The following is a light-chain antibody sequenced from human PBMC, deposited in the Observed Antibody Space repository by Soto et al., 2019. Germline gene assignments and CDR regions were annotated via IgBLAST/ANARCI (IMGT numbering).Light chain of an antibody. V-gene: IGKV1-39*01. J-gene: IGKJ2*02. Sequence: DIQMTQSPSSLSASVGDRVTITCRASQYISSYLNWYQQKPGKVPKLLIYGASTLQSGVPSRISGSGSGTGFTLTISGLRPDDLATYYCQHSYITPRTFGQGTKLEIK. CDR2: GAS. CDR1: QYISSY. CDR3: QHSYITPRT.